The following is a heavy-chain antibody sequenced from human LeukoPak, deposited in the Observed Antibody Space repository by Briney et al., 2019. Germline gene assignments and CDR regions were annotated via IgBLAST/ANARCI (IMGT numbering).Heavy chain of an antibody. CDR3: ARDVGSAAVGTLYYYYGMDV. Sequence: PSETLSLTCTVSGGSISSYYWSWIRQPPGKGLEWIGYIYYSGSTNYNPSLKSRVTISVDTSKNQFSLKLSSVTAADTAVYYCARDVGSAAVGTLYYYYGMDVWGQGTTVTVSS. CDR2: IYYSGST. J-gene: IGHJ6*02. V-gene: IGHV4-59*01. D-gene: IGHD6-13*01. CDR1: GGSISSYY.